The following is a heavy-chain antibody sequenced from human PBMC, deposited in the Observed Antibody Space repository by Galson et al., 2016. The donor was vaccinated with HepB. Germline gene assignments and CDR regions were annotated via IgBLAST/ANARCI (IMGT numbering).Heavy chain of an antibody. J-gene: IGHJ4*02. D-gene: IGHD1-26*01. V-gene: IGHV2-5*02. CDR2: IYRDDDK. Sequence: PALVKPTQTLTLTCTFPGFSLTTDGVGVAWVRQPPGKALEWLGIIYRDDDKRYSPSLKSRLTLTYGTSKNEVLLTMTDMDPVDTGTYYCAHRRIGNYYNYFDFWGQGTPVTVSS. CDR1: GFSLTTDGVG. CDR3: AHRRIGNYYNYFDF.